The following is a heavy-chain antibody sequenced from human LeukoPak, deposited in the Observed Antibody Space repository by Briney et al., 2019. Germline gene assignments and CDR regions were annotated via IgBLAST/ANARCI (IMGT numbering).Heavy chain of an antibody. V-gene: IGHV3-7*01. D-gene: IGHD5-18*01. J-gene: IGHJ4*02. CDR2: TKPDGSQK. Sequence: GGSLRLSCAAYGFTFSNSWMTWLRQAPGKGLEWVATTKPDGSQKYYVDSVKGRFFISRDNVKDSLYLQMDSLRADDTAVYYRARDRGYTSFDFWGQGTLVAVSS. CDR3: ARDRGYTSFDF. CDR1: GFTFSNSW.